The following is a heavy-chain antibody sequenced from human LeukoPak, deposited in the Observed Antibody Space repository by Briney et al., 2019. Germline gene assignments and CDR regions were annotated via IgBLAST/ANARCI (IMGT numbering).Heavy chain of an antibody. CDR2: INPSGDST. CDR1: GYTFTSYY. CDR3: ARELDYYGSGSYY. V-gene: IGHV1-46*01. Sequence: ASVKVSCKASGYTFTSYYMHWVRQAPGQGLKWMGVINPSGDSTSYAQKFQGRVTMTRDTSTSTVYMELRSLRSEDTAVYYCARELDYYGSGSYYWGQGTLVTVSS. D-gene: IGHD3-10*01. J-gene: IGHJ4*02.